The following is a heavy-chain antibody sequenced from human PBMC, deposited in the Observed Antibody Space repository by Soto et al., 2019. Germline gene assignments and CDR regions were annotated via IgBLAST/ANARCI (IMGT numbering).Heavy chain of an antibody. Sequence: EVQLVESGGGLVKPGVSLRLSCAASGFGFGTVSMTWVRQAPGKGLEWVAFISFSGDHIYYADSVKGRFTISRDNAGNSLYLQMNSLRVEYTAVYYCARRRDSTSWFLFDYWGLGTLVTVSS. D-gene: IGHD3-10*01. CDR3: ARRRDSTSWFLFDY. CDR1: GFGFGTVS. CDR2: ISFSGDHI. V-gene: IGHV3-21*01. J-gene: IGHJ4*02.